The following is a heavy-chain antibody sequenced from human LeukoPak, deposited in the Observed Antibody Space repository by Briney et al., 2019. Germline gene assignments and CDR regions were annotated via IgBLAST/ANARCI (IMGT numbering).Heavy chain of an antibody. D-gene: IGHD3-22*01. V-gene: IGHV3-7*01. Sequence: GGSLRLSCAASGLTFGNHWMSWVRQAPGKGLEWVANIHSNGGVQNYVDSVKGRFTISRDNAANSLFLQVNSLRAEDSAVYYCATTSACCSSGSCKLGGLGTLVTVSS. J-gene: IGHJ4*02. CDR1: GLTFGNHW. CDR3: ATTSACCSSGSCKL. CDR2: IHSNGGVQ.